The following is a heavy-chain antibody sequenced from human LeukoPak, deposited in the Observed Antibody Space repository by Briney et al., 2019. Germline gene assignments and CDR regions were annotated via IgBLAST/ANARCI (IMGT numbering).Heavy chain of an antibody. Sequence: PGGSLRLSCAASGFTFSSYAMHWVRQAPGKGLEWVAFISWDGNIRYYAESVKGRFTLSRDNSKNTLYLQMNSLRIEDTAVYYCARDYSGWYVFDYWGQGTLVAVSP. CDR1: GFTFSSYA. J-gene: IGHJ4*02. V-gene: IGHV3-30-3*01. CDR2: ISWDGNIR. D-gene: IGHD6-19*01. CDR3: ARDYSGWYVFDY.